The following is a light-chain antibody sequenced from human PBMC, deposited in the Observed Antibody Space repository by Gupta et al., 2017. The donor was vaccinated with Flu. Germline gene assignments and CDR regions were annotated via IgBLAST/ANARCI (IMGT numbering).Light chain of an antibody. CDR3: MHRKRWPWT. J-gene: IGKJ1*01. CDR2: KAS. V-gene: IGKV2-30*01. CDR1: QSLVYSDGDSY. Sequence: VMTGSRVALGVSRGLSASISCRSSQSLVYSDGDSYVSWYQQRPGQSPRRLIYKASNRDSGVTDRLSGSGSGTDFTLQISSGEAEDVGVYYCMHRKRWPWTFGQGTKVEIK.